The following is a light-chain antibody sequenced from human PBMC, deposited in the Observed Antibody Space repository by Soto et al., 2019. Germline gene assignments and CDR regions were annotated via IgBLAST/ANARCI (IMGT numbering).Light chain of an antibody. J-gene: IGKJ5*01. CDR2: SAS. V-gene: IGKV3-20*01. CDR3: QQYGSSPQT. CDR1: QSVSSSY. Sequence: EIVLTQSPGTLSLSPGERATLSCRASQSVSSSYLAWYQQKPGQAPRLLIYSASSRATGIPDRFSGSGCGTDFTLTISRLEPEDFAVYYCQQYGSSPQTFGQGTRLEIK.